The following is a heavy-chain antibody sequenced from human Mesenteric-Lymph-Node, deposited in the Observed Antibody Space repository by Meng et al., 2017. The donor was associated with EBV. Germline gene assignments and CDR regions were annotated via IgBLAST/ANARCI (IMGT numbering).Heavy chain of an antibody. CDR3: ARGASTSWPVDY. CDR2: INAGNGNT. Sequence: HGHIGQSGAEVKKPGASVKVSCKASGYTFTSYAMHWLRQAPGQRLEWMGWINAGNGNTKYSEKFQGRVTITRDTFASTAYMELSSLRSEDTAVYYCARGASTSWPVDYWGHGTLVTVSS. V-gene: IGHV1-3*01. J-gene: IGHJ4*01. D-gene: IGHD6-19*01. CDR1: GYTFTSYA.